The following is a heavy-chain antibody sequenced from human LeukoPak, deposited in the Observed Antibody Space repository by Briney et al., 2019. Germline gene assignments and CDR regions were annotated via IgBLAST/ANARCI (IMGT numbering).Heavy chain of an antibody. J-gene: IGHJ6*02. CDR3: AKVLYHVDTYHYGMDV. CDR1: GFTFSSYG. V-gene: IGHV3-30*18. Sequence: GRSLRLSCAASGFTFSSYGMHWVRQAPGKGLEWVAVISYDGSNKYYADSVKGRFTISRDNSKNTLYLQMNSLRAEDTAVYCCAKVLYHVDTYHYGMDVWGQGTTVTVSS. D-gene: IGHD5-18*01. CDR2: ISYDGSNK.